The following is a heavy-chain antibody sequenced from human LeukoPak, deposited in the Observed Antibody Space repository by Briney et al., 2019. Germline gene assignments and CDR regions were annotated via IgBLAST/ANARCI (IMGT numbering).Heavy chain of an antibody. D-gene: IGHD3-22*01. CDR1: GLTFSTYW. Sequence: GGSLRLSCAASGLTFSTYWMSWVRQAPGKGLEWVADIKQDGNEKYYVDSVKGRFTISRDNAKNSLYLQMNSLRAEDTAVYFCATMGRGYNSRWYFDLWGRGTLVTVSS. CDR3: ATMGRGYNSRWYFDL. CDR2: IKQDGNEK. V-gene: IGHV3-7*01. J-gene: IGHJ2*01.